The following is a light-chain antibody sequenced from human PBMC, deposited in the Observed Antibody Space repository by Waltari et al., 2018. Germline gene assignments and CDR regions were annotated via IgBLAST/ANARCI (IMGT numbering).Light chain of an antibody. J-gene: IGLJ2*01. CDR1: SSDVGCCNR. CDR2: EVN. CDR3: SSYTTSDTLI. V-gene: IGLV2-18*02. Sequence: QSALKQPPSVSGSPGQSVTISCAGTSSDVGCCNRVSWYQQPPGSAPKPIIFEVNNRPSGVPYRFSGSIFGNTASLTISGLQAEDEADYYCSSYTTSDTLIFGGGTKLTVL.